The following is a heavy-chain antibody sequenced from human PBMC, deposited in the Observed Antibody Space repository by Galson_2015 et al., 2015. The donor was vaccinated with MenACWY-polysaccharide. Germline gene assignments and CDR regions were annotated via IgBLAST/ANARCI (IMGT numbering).Heavy chain of an antibody. J-gene: IGHJ6*03. CDR2: ISATGGTP. V-gene: IGHV3-23*01. CDR1: AFDFNKYV. D-gene: IGHD4/OR15-4a*01. CDR3: AKGSYRANAVLSYYHYYM. Sequence: SLRLSCAASAFDFNKYVMNWVRQPPGKGLQWVSSISATGGTPYYADSVRGRFTITRDNSKNTLYLQMNSLGAEDTAVYYCAKGSYRANAVLSYYHYYM.